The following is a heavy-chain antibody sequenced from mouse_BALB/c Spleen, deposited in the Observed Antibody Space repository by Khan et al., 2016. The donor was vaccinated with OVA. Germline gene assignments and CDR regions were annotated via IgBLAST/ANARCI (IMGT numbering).Heavy chain of an antibody. V-gene: IGHV3-8*02. J-gene: IGHJ3*01. Sequence: EVQLVESGPSLVKPSQTLSLTCSVTGDSITSGYWNWIRKFPGNKLEYMGYIIYTGYTYYNPSLLSGMSITRHTSKNQYYLQLNSVTDEDTSTYYCARSTYCYAFVYWGQGTLVTVSA. CDR2: IIYTGYT. D-gene: IGHD1-1*01. CDR1: GDSITSGY. CDR3: ARSTYCYAFVY.